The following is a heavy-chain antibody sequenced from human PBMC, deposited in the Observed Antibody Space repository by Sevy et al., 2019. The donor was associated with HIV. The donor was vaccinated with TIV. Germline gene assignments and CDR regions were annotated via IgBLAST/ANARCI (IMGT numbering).Heavy chain of an antibody. D-gene: IGHD1-7*01. CDR2: IKQDAGQK. J-gene: IGHJ4*02. V-gene: IGHV3-7*01. CDR3: ARDDGNYYFHY. CDR1: GFTFSKYW. Sequence: GGSLRLSCAASGFTFSKYWMGWDRQAPGKGLEWMANIKQDAGQKYYVDSVKGRFTISRDNAKNSLYLQMNSLRAEDTAVYFCARDDGNYYFHYWGQGTLVTVSS.